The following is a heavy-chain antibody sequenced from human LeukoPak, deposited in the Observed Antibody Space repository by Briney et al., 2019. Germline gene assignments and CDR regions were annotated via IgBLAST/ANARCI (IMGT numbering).Heavy chain of an antibody. J-gene: IGHJ4*02. CDR3: ARDLDQYSGRFGGFGHDF. D-gene: IGHD1-26*01. V-gene: IGHV1-18*01. CDR2: ISAYNGNT. Sequence: GSSVKVSCTASGGTFSSYAISWVRQAPGQGLEWMGWISAYNGNTNYAQKLQGRVTMTTDTSTSTAYMELRSLRSDDTAVYYCARDLDQYSGRFGGFGHDFWGQGTLVTVSS. CDR1: GGTFSSYA.